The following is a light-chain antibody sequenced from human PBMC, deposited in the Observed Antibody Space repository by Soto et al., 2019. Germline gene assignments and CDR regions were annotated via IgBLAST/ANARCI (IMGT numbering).Light chain of an antibody. CDR2: EVS. V-gene: IGLV2-8*01. CDR1: SSDVGGYNY. CDR3: SSYAGSNTDYV. Sequence: QSALAQPPSASGSPGQSVTISCTGTSSDVGGYNYVSWYQQHPGKVPKLMIYEVSKRPSGVPDRFSGSKSGNTVSLTVSGLQAEDEADYYCSSYAGSNTDYVFGTGTKV. J-gene: IGLJ1*01.